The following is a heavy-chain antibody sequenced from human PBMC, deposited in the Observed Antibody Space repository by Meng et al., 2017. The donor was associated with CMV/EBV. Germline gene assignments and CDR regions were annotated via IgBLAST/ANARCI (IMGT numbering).Heavy chain of an antibody. CDR1: GGSISSSSYY. D-gene: IGHD3-10*01. Sequence: GSLRLSCTVSGGSISSSSYYWGWIRQPPGKGLEWIGSIYYSGSTYYNPSLKSRATISVDTSKNQFSLKLSSVTAADTAVYYCAREYGSGSYYNWFDPWGQGTLVTVSS. J-gene: IGHJ5*02. CDR2: IYYSGST. V-gene: IGHV4-39*07. CDR3: AREYGSGSYYNWFDP.